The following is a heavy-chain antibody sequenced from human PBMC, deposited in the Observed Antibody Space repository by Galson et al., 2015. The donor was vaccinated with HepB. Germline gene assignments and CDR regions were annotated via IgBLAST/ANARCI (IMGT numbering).Heavy chain of an antibody. CDR2: ISYDGSNK. Sequence: LRLSCAASGFTFSSYAMHWVRQAPGKGLEWVAVISYDGSNKYYADSVKGRFTISRDNSKNTLYLQMNSLRAEDTAVYYCAREMGGGYNWGFDYWGQGTLVTVSS. V-gene: IGHV3-30-3*01. J-gene: IGHJ4*02. D-gene: IGHD5-24*01. CDR3: AREMGGGYNWGFDY. CDR1: GFTFSSYA.